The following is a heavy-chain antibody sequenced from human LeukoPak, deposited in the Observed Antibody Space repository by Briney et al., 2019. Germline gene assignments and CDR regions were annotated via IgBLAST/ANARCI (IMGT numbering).Heavy chain of an antibody. D-gene: IGHD3-22*01. V-gene: IGHV1-18*01. CDR2: ISAYNGNT. Sequence: GASVKVSCKASGYTFTSYGISWVRQAPGQGLEWMGWISAYNGNTNYAQKLQGRVTMTTDTSTSTAYMEPRSLRSDDTAVYYCARSATMIVVAIGAFDIWGQGTMVTVSS. J-gene: IGHJ3*02. CDR3: ARSATMIVVAIGAFDI. CDR1: GYTFTSYG.